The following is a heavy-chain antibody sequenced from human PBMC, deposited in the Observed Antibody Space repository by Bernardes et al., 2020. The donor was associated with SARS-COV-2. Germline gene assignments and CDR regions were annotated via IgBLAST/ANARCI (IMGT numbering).Heavy chain of an antibody. CDR2: IRSKVYGYAT. Sequence: GGSLRLSCAASGFTFSGSAMVWVRQASGKGLEWVGRIRSKVYGYATAYAAPVKGRVTISRDDSKNTAYLQMNSLRAEDTAVYYCARDTTYYDILTGYYPSYFDYWGQGTLVTVSS. CDR3: ARDTTYYDILTGYYPSYFDY. D-gene: IGHD3-9*01. J-gene: IGHJ4*02. CDR1: GFTFSGSA. V-gene: IGHV3-73*01.